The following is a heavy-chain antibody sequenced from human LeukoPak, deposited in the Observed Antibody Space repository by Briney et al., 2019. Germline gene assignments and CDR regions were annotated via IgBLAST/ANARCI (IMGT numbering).Heavy chain of an antibody. CDR1: GGSGSRGSYY. V-gene: IGHV4-61*10. CDR3: ARVRGSSGWFDY. Sequence: SETLSLTCTVSGGSGSRGSYYWSWIRQPAGKGLEWIGYIYYSGSTNYNPSLKSRVTISVDTSKNQFSLKLSSVTAADTAVYYCARVRGSSGWFDYWGQGTLVTVSS. CDR2: IYYSGST. J-gene: IGHJ4*02. D-gene: IGHD6-19*01.